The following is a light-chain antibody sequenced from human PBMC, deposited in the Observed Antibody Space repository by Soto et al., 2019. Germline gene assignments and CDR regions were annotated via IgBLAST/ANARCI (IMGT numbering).Light chain of an antibody. Sequence: DIQMTQSPSTLSASVGDRVTITCRASQSIRSWLAWYQQKPGKAPKLLIYKASSLESGVPSRFSGSGSGTEFTLTISSLQPDDFATYYCQHYNSYSPRTFGQGTKVEIK. CDR3: QHYNSYSPRT. CDR2: KAS. CDR1: QSIRSW. J-gene: IGKJ1*01. V-gene: IGKV1-5*03.